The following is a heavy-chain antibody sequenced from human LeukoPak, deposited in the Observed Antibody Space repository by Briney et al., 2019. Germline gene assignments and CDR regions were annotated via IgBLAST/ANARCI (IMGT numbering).Heavy chain of an antibody. CDR2: IYHSGST. CDR3: ARDKILGDIVVVPAASGWFDP. D-gene: IGHD2-2*01. CDR1: GYSISSGYY. Sequence: SETLSLTCAVSGYSISSGYYWCWIRQPPGKGLEWIGSIYHSGSTYYNPSLKSRVTISVDTSKNQFSLKLSSVTAADTAVYYCARDKILGDIVVVPAASGWFDPWGQGTLVTVSS. J-gene: IGHJ5*02. V-gene: IGHV4-38-2*02.